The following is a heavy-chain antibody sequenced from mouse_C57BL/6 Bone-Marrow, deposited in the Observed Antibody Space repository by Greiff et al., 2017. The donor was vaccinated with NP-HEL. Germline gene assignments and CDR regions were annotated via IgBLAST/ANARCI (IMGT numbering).Heavy chain of an antibody. Sequence: QVQLQQSGPVLVKPGASVKMSCKASGYTFTSYWMHWVKQRPGRGLEWIGRIDPNSGGTKYNEKFKSKATLTVDKPSSTAYMQLSSLTSEDSAVYYCARPSTGNWFAYWGQGTLVTVSA. CDR2: IDPNSGGT. V-gene: IGHV1-72*01. CDR1: GYTFTSYW. J-gene: IGHJ3*01. CDR3: ARPSTGNWFAY. D-gene: IGHD4-1*02.